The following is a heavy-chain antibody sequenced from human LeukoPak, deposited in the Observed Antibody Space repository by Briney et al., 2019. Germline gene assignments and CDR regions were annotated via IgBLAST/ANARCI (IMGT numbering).Heavy chain of an antibody. V-gene: IGHV4-39*02. Sequence: PSETLSLTCTVSGGSISSSSYYWGWIRQPPGKGLEWIGSIYYSGSTYYNPSLKSRVTISVDTSKNQFSLKLSSVTAADTAVYYCARDGSSWYLDYWGQGTLVTVSS. CDR2: IYYSGST. J-gene: IGHJ4*02. CDR1: GGSISSSSYY. CDR3: ARDGSSWYLDY. D-gene: IGHD6-13*01.